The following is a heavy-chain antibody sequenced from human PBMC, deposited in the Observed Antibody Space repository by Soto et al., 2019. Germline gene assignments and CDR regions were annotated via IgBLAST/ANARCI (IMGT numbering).Heavy chain of an antibody. CDR3: AREARNNYYDSSGYYAFDY. V-gene: IGHV4-30-4*01. CDR2: IYYSGST. D-gene: IGHD3-22*01. CDR1: GGSISSGDYY. Sequence: ASETLSLTCTVSGGSISSGDYYWSWIRQPPGKGLEWIGYIYYSGSTYYNPSLKSRVTISVDTSKNQFSLKLSSVTAADTAVYYCAREARNNYYDSSGYYAFDYWGQGTLVTVSS. J-gene: IGHJ4*02.